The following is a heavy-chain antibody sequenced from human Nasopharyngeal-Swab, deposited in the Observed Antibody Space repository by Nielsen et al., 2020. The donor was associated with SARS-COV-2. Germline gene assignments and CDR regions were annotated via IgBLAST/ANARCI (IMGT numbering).Heavy chain of an antibody. CDR1: GASISSYY. Sequence: SETLSLTCTVSGASISSYYWSWIRQPPGKGLEWIGYIYYSGSTNYNPPLKSRVTISVDTSKNQCSLKLSSVTAADTAVYYCARHPGYCSGGSCYSRWFDPWGQGTLVTVSS. CDR3: ARHPGYCSGGSCYSRWFDP. V-gene: IGHV4-59*08. CDR2: IYYSGST. J-gene: IGHJ5*02. D-gene: IGHD2-15*01.